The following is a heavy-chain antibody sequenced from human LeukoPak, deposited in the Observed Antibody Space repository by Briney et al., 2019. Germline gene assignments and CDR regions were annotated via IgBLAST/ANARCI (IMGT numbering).Heavy chain of an antibody. CDR1: GFTVSTHY. CDR3: TRLPNY. V-gene: IGHV3-66*02. J-gene: IGHJ4*02. Sequence: GGSLRLSCAASGFTVSTHYMTWVRQAPGKGLEWVSVIYSGGSTYYADSVTGRFTISRDNSKNTVYLKMNSLRTEDTAVYYCTRLPNYWGQETLVTVSS. CDR2: IYSGGST.